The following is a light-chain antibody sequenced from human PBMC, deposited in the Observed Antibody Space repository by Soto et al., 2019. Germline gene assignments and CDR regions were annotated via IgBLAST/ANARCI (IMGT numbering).Light chain of an antibody. CDR1: RSDVGGNKY. CDR3: SAFTGTTYV. Sequence: QSVLTQPASVSGSPGQSITTSLTGSRSDVGGNKYVSWYQQYPGKAPKLMICDVSNRPSGVSNRFSGSKSGNTASLTISGLQAEDEADYYCSAFTGTTYVFGTGTKVTVL. V-gene: IGLV2-14*01. J-gene: IGLJ1*01. CDR2: DVS.